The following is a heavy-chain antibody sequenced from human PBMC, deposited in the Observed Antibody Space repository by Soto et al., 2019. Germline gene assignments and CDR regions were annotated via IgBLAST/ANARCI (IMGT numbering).Heavy chain of an antibody. D-gene: IGHD3-22*01. CDR1: GYTFTGYY. CDR2: INPNSGGT. CDR3: ARYDSSGCQFDY. J-gene: IGHJ4*02. Sequence: ASVKVSCKASGYTFTGYYMHWVRQAPGQGLEWMGWINPNSGGTNYAQKFQGRVTMTRDTSISTAYMELSRLRSDDTAVYYCARYDSSGCQFDYWGQGTLVTVSS. V-gene: IGHV1-2*02.